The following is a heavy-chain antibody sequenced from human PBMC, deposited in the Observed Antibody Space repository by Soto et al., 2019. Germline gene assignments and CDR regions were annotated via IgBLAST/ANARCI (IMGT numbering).Heavy chain of an antibody. CDR2: IKSKTDGGTT. CDR1: GFTFSNAW. D-gene: IGHD2-2*01. J-gene: IGHJ4*02. V-gene: IGHV3-15*01. CDR3: TTATVVPAAAELLIFDY. Sequence: EVQLVESGGGLVKPGGSLRLSCAASGFTFSNAWMSWVRQAPGKGLEWVGRIKSKTDGGTTDYAAPVKGRFTISRDDSKNTLYLQMNSLKTEDTAVYYCTTATVVPAAAELLIFDYWGQGTLVTVSS.